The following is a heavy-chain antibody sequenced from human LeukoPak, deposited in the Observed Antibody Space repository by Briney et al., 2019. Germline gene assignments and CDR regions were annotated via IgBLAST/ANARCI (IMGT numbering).Heavy chain of an antibody. D-gene: IGHD6-13*01. J-gene: IGHJ4*02. Sequence: GGSLRLSCTASGFTISTYWMSWVRQAPGKGLEWVANINQDGSKEYYVDSVKGRFTVSRDNVKNSVYLQMNSLRAEDTAVYSCARAVAAADSYWGRGTLVTVSS. V-gene: IGHV3-7*04. CDR1: GFTISTYW. CDR2: INQDGSKE. CDR3: ARAVAAADSY.